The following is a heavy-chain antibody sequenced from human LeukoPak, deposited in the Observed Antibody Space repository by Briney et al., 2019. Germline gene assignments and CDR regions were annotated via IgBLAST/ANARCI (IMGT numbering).Heavy chain of an antibody. Sequence: SETLSLTCSVSGGDISTYHWSWIRQSPGEAFEYIGNVYYSGSTNYNPSLRSRVTISVDVSKNQFSLSVRSVTAADTAVYYCARGSGSYGFFDVWGQGTLVTVSA. CDR2: VYYSGST. CDR1: GGDISTYH. CDR3: ARGSGSYGFFDV. J-gene: IGHJ4*02. V-gene: IGHV4-59*13. D-gene: IGHD5-18*01.